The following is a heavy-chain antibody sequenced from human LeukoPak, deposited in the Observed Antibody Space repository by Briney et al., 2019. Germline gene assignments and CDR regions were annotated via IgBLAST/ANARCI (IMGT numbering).Heavy chain of an antibody. Sequence: GGSLRLSCAASGFTFDDYAMHWVRQAPGKGLEWVSLISGDGGSTYYADSVKGRFTISRDNSKNTLYLQMNSLRAEDTAVYYCAKGGGYNWNSLAAFDIWGQGTMVTVSS. CDR3: AKGGGYNWNSLAAFDI. V-gene: IGHV3-43*02. CDR2: ISGDGGST. D-gene: IGHD1-7*01. CDR1: GFTFDDYA. J-gene: IGHJ3*02.